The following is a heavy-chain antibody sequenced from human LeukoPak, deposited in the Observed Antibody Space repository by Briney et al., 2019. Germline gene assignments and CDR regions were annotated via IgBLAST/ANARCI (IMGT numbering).Heavy chain of an antibody. Sequence: PGGSLRLSCAASGFTFSSHSLNWVRQAPGKGLEWISYISSSSSTMYYADSVKGRFTISRDNAKNSLYLQMDSLRAEDTAVYYCARDKYGAFDIWGQGTMVTVSS. V-gene: IGHV3-48*01. CDR1: GFTFSSHS. D-gene: IGHD4-17*01. CDR2: ISSSSSTM. CDR3: ARDKYGAFDI. J-gene: IGHJ3*02.